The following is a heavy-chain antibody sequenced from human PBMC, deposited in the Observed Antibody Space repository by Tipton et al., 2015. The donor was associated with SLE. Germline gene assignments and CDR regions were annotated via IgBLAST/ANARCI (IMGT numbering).Heavy chain of an antibody. V-gene: IGHV4-59*08. J-gene: IGHJ4*02. CDR1: GGSFSGYY. D-gene: IGHD4-11*01. Sequence: TLSLTCAVYGGSFSGYYWSWIRQPPGKGLEWIGYIYYSGSTSYNASLKSRVTISVDTSKNQFSLKLSSVTAADTAVYYCARATVTTLYFDYWGQGTLVTVSS. CDR2: IYYSGST. CDR3: ARATVTTLYFDY.